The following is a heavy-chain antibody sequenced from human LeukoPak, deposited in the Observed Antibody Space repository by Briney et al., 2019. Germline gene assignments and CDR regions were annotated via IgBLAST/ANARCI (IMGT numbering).Heavy chain of an antibody. V-gene: IGHV3-23*01. CDR1: GFSLSGNA. J-gene: IGHJ3*02. CDR3: AKGNLQLGQDACDI. D-gene: IGHD5-18*01. Sequence: GGSLRLSCAASGFSLSGNAVSWVRQAPGKRPEWVAGIGPDDATFYPASVRGRFTISRDTSQNTMYLQMNSLRAEHTALYYCAKGNLQLGQDACDIWGQGTMVTVSS. CDR2: IGPDDAT.